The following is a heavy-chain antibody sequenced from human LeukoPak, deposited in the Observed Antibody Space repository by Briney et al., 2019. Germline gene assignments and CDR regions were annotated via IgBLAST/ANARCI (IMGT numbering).Heavy chain of an antibody. V-gene: IGHV1-69*13. CDR1: RGTFSSYA. D-gene: IGHD3-10*01. Sequence: ASVKVSCKASRGTFSSYAISWVRQAPGQGLEWMGGIIPIFGTANYAQKFQGRVTITADESTSTAYMELSSLRSEDTAVYYCARDKGTMVRGGMDVWGQGTTVTVS. CDR2: IIPIFGTA. J-gene: IGHJ6*02. CDR3: ARDKGTMVRGGMDV.